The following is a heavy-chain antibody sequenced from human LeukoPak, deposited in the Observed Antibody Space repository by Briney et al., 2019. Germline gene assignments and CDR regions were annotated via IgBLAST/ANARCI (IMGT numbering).Heavy chain of an antibody. CDR3: AKDEGSGWYSVFDY. CDR1: GFTFSSYG. J-gene: IGHJ4*02. CDR2: ISYDGSNK. D-gene: IGHD6-19*01. Sequence: GRSLRLSCAASGFTFSSYGMHWVRQAPGKGLEWVAVISYDGSNKYYADSVKGRFTISRDNSKNTLYLQMNSLRAEDTAVYYCAKDEGSGWYSVFDYWGQGILVTVSS. V-gene: IGHV3-30*18.